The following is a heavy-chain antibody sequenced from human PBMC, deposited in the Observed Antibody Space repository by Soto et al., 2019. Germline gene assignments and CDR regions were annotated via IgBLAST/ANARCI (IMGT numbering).Heavy chain of an antibody. CDR2: INHSGST. Sequence: PSETLSLTCAVYGGSFSGYYWSWIRQPPGKVLEWIGEINHSGSTNYNPSLKSRVTISVDTSKNQFSLKLSSVTAADTAVYYCARASMQLAYYYDSSGYSGVYFDYWGQGTLVTVSS. V-gene: IGHV4-34*01. CDR1: GGSFSGYY. J-gene: IGHJ4*02. D-gene: IGHD3-22*01. CDR3: ARASMQLAYYYDSSGYSGVYFDY.